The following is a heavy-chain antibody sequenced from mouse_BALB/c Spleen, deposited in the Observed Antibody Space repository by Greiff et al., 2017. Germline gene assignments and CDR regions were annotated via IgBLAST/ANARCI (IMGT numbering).Heavy chain of an antibody. Sequence: EVQLQQSGPELVKPGASVKISCKASGYSFTGYFMNWVMQSHGKSLEWIGRINPYNGDTFYNQKFKGKATLTVDKSSSTAFMHLNSLTSEDSAVYYCARGGSGYFDYWGQGTTLTVSS. V-gene: IGHV1-20*01. CDR2: INPYNGDT. CDR1: GYSFTGYF. CDR3: ARGGSGYFDY. J-gene: IGHJ2*01.